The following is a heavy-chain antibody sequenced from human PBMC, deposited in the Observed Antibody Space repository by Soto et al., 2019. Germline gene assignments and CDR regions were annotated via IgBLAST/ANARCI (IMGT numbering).Heavy chain of an antibody. CDR3: ARYWDSTVTRHEPRFDY. V-gene: IGHV1-18*01. J-gene: IGHJ4*02. Sequence: QVQLVQSGAEVQKPGASVKVSCKASGYTFTRYGISWLRQAPGQGPEWMGWISAYNGDAYYAQKYQGRVTMTTDTCXSXXAMERRTLRSADTAVYYCARYWDSTVTRHEPRFDYWGLGTLVTVSS. CDR1: GYTFTRYG. CDR2: ISAYNGDA. D-gene: IGHD4-17*01.